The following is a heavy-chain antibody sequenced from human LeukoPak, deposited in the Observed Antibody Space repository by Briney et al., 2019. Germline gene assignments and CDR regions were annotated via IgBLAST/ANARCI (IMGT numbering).Heavy chain of an antibody. J-gene: IGHJ4*02. CDR3: AKVYWGYSYGYALGDY. CDR1: GFTFSSYD. D-gene: IGHD5-18*01. V-gene: IGHV3-30*02. CDR2: IRYDGSNK. Sequence: GGSLRLSCAASGFTFSSYDIHWVRQAPGKGLEWVAFIRYDGSNKKYADSVRGRFTISRDNSKNTLYLQMNSLRAEDTAVYYCAKVYWGYSYGYALGDYWGQGTLVTVSS.